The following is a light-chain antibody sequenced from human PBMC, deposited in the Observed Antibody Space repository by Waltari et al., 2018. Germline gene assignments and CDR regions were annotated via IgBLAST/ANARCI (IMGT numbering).Light chain of an antibody. CDR3: HQYNYWPPAYT. V-gene: IGKV3-15*01. J-gene: IGKJ2*01. Sequence: EVVLTQSPGALSVSPGESATLSCRARRNVGTSLAWYQQTPGQAPRLLVYDAKNRAPAVPARFSGSGYGTQFTLTISSLQSEDFGVYYCHQYNYWPPAYTFGQGTKLEIK. CDR1: RNVGTS. CDR2: DAK.